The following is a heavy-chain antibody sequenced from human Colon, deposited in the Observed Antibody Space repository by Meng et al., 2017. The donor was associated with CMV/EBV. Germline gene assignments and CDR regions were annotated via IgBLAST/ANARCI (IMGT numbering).Heavy chain of an antibody. CDR2: ISGSGGYT. CDR1: GFTFNSYA. V-gene: IGHV3-23*01. J-gene: IGHJ4*02. CDR3: AKKFLPGTSQYYYLDS. D-gene: IGHD1-1*01. Sequence: GESLRLSCAASGFTFNSYAMTWVRQAPGKGLEWVSAISGSGGYTYYADSVKGRFTISRDNSKNTLYLQVNSLRAEDTAVYYCAKKFLPGTSQYYYLDSWGQGTLVTVSS.